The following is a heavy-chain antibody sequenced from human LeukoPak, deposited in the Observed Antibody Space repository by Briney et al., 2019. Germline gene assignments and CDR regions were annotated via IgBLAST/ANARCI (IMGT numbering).Heavy chain of an antibody. CDR1: GXTFSLYS. Sequence: GGSLRLSCAASGXTFSLYSLTWVRRAPGKGLEWVSYIGTGRPHIYYADSVNGRFTISRDNAENSLYLQMNSLRAEDTAVYCCARQGSYGDFDYWGQGTLVTVSS. D-gene: IGHD3-10*01. J-gene: IGHJ4*02. CDR3: ARQGSYGDFDY. CDR2: IGTGRPHI. V-gene: IGHV3-21*01.